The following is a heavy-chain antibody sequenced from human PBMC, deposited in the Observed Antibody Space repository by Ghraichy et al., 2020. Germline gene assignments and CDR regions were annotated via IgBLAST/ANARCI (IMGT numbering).Heavy chain of an antibody. D-gene: IGHD5-18*01. CDR3: ASGGAGVDTAMVD. CDR2: IYYSGST. CDR1: GGSISSYY. J-gene: IGHJ4*02. V-gene: IGHV4-59*07. Sequence: TLTLTCTVSGGSISSYYWSWIRQPPGKGLEWIGYIYYSGSTNYNPSLKSRVTISVDTSKNQFSLKLSSVTAADTAVYYCASGGAGVDTAMVDWGQGTLVTVSS.